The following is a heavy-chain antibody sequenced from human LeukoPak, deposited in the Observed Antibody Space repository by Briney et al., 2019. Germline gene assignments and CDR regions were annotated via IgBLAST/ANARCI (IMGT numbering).Heavy chain of an antibody. J-gene: IGHJ2*01. CDR2: ISAYNGNT. CDR3: ARDYHDLSPFRYFDL. D-gene: IGHD3-16*02. V-gene: IGHV1-18*01. CDR1: GYTFTSYG. Sequence: ASVKVSCKASGYTFTSYGISWVRQAPGQGLEWMGWISAYNGNTNYAQKLQGRVTMTTDTSTSTAYMELRSLRSDDTAVYYCARDYHDLSPFRYFDLWGRGTLVTVSS.